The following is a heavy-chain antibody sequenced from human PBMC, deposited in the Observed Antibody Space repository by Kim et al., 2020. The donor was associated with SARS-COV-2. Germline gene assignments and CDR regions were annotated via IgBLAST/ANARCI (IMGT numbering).Heavy chain of an antibody. J-gene: IGHJ6*02. CDR3: ASGYCGGDCYSIYYYYYYGMDV. Sequence: SVKVSCKASGGTFSSYAISWVRQAPGQGLEWMGGIIPIFGTANYAQKFQGRVTITADESTSTAYMELSSLRSEDTAVYYCASGYCGGDCYSIYYYYYYGMDVWGQGTTVTVSS. V-gene: IGHV1-69*13. D-gene: IGHD2-21*02. CDR1: GGTFSSYA. CDR2: IIPIFGTA.